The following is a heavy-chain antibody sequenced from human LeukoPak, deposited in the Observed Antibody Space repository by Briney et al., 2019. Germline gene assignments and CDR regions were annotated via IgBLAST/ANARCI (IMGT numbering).Heavy chain of an antibody. D-gene: IGHD2-21*02. CDR2: INWDGGST. Sequence: GGSLRLSCAASGFTFSSYNMNWVRQAPGKGLEWVSGINWDGGSTSYADSVKGRFTISRDNSKNTLYLQMNSLRAEDTAVYYCARVHCGGDCIDYWGQGTLVTVSS. CDR3: ARVHCGGDCIDY. V-gene: IGHV3-66*01. J-gene: IGHJ4*02. CDR1: GFTFSSYN.